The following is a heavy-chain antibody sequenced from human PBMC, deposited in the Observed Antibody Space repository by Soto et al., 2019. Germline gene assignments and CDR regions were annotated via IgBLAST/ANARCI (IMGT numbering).Heavy chain of an antibody. CDR1: GFTFTISA. Sequence: SVTVSCTSSGFTFTISAVHWVRQARGQRLEWIGWIVVGSGNTNYAQKFQERVTITRDMSTSTAYMELSSLRSEDTAVYYCAEESWSGSGSSFAFDIWGQGTMVTVSS. D-gene: IGHD3-10*01. CDR3: AEESWSGSGSSFAFDI. CDR2: IVVGSGNT. V-gene: IGHV1-58*01. J-gene: IGHJ3*02.